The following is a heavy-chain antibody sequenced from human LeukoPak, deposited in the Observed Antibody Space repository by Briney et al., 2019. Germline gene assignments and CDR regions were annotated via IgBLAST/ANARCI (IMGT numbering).Heavy chain of an antibody. CDR1: GFTFSSYW. J-gene: IGHJ4*02. V-gene: IGHV3-7*01. D-gene: IGHD2-2*01. CDR3: ARVTPKRYSSSTSCFNDY. CDR2: IKQDGSEK. Sequence: GGSLRLSCAASGFTFSSYWMSWVRQAPGKGLEWVANIKQDGSEKYYVDSVKGRFTISRDNAKNSLYLQMNSLRAEDTAVYYCARVTPKRYSSSTSCFNDYSGQGTLVTVSS.